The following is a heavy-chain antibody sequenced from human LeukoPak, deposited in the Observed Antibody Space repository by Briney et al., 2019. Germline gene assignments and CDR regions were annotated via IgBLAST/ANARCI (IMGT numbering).Heavy chain of an antibody. V-gene: IGHV3-23*01. D-gene: IGHD2-15*01. CDR3: AKHSGGSCYSSFDY. J-gene: IGHJ4*02. CDR2: ISGSGGST. CDR1: GFTFSSYA. Sequence: PGGSLRLSCAASGFTFSSYAMSWVRQAPGKGLEWVSAISGSGGSTYYADSVKGRFSISRDNSKNTLYLQMNSLRAEDTAVYYCAKHSGGSCYSSFDYWGQGTLVTVSS.